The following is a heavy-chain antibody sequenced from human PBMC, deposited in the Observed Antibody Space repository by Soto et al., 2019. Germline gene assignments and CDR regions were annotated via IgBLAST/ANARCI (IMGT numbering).Heavy chain of an antibody. CDR2: IIPIFGTA. V-gene: IGHV1-69*12. D-gene: IGHD2-8*01. Sequence: QVQLVQSGAEVKKPGSSVKVSCKASGGTFSSYAISWVRQAPGQGLEWMGGIIPIFGTADYAQKFQGRVTITADEPTSPAYMKVISLRSGDTAVYCCAGVETQRYYSGRDVWGQGTTVTVSS. CDR1: GGTFSSYA. J-gene: IGHJ6*02. CDR3: AGVETQRYYSGRDV.